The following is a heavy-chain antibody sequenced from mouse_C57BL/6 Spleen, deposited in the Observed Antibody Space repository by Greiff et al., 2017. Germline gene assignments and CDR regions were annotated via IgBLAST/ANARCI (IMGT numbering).Heavy chain of an antibody. J-gene: IGHJ4*01. CDR3: ARDPITTVVAHYAMDY. CDR1: GYTFTSYG. V-gene: IGHV1-81*01. CDR2: IYPRSGNT. D-gene: IGHD1-1*01. Sequence: QVQLKESGAELAMPGASVKLSCKASGYTFTSYGISWVKQRTGQGLEWIGEIYPRSGNTYYNEKFKGKATLTADKSSSTAYMELRSLTSEDSAVYFCARDPITTVVAHYAMDYWGQGTSVTVSS.